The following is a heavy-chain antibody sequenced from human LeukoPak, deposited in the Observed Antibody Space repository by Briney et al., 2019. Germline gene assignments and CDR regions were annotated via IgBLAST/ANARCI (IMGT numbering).Heavy chain of an antibody. CDR3: ARDRRITIFGVVTLWWFDP. CDR2: ISAYNGNT. J-gene: IGHJ5*02. Sequence: GASVKDSCKASGYTFTSYGISWVRQAPGQRLEWMGWISAYNGNTNYAQKLQGRVTMTTDTSTSTAYMELRSLRSDDTAVYYCARDRRITIFGVVTLWWFDPWGQGTLVTVSS. V-gene: IGHV1-18*01. CDR1: GYTFTSYG. D-gene: IGHD3-3*01.